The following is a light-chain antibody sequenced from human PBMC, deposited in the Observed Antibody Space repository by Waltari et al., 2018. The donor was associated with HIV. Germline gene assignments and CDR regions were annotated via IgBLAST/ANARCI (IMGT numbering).Light chain of an antibody. CDR3: ASFTSGCLNV. CDR2: DVY. Sequence: SALTQPASVSGSPGQSITISCTGTSNDVGAYDYVSWYQQSPGKVPKLLIYDVYNRPSRISNRFSGSKSGNTAFLTIPGLRAEDEADYYCASFTSGCLNVFGGGTKVTVL. J-gene: IGLJ6*01. CDR1: SNDVGAYDY. V-gene: IGLV2-14*01.